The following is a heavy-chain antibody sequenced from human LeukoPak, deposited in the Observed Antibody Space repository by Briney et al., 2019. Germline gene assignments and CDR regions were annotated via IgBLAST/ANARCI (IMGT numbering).Heavy chain of an antibody. V-gene: IGHV7-4-1*02. J-gene: IGHJ6*03. CDR2: INTNTGNP. D-gene: IGHD6-13*01. CDR3: AREGAGSSWYGYYYYYMDV. Sequence: ASVKVSCKASGYTFTSYDINWVRQAPGQGLEWMGWINTNTGNPTYAQGFTGRFVFSLDTSVSTAYLQISSLKAEDTAVYYCAREGAGSSWYGYYYYYMDVWGKGTTVTVSS. CDR1: GYTFTSYD.